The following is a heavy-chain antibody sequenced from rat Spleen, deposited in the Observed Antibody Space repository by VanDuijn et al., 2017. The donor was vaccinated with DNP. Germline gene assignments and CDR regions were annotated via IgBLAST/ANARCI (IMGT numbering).Heavy chain of an antibody. V-gene: IGHV5-7*01. Sequence: EVQLVESGGGLVQPGRSLKLSCAASGFTFSDYNMAWVRLAPKKGLEWVATVSYGDGTTYYRDSVKGRFTISRDNAKSTLSLQMNSLRSEDTATYYCAKDYHFYAMDAWGQGTSVTVSS. D-gene: IGHD1-1*01. CDR1: GFTFSDYN. CDR2: VSYGDGTT. CDR3: AKDYHFYAMDA. J-gene: IGHJ4*01.